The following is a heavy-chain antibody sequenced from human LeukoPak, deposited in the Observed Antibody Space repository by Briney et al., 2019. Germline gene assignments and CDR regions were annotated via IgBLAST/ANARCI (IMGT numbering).Heavy chain of an antibody. D-gene: IGHD3-22*01. CDR2: INWNGGST. Sequence: GGSLRLSCTASGFTFGDYDMSWVRQAPGKGLEWVSGINWNGGSTGYADSVKGRFTISRDNAKNSLYLQMNSLRAEDTALYHCARVYDSLGALDYWGQGTLVTVSS. J-gene: IGHJ4*02. CDR1: GFTFGDYD. CDR3: ARVYDSLGALDY. V-gene: IGHV3-20*01.